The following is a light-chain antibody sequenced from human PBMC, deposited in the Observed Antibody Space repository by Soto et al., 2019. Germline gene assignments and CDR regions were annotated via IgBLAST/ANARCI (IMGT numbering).Light chain of an antibody. Sequence: ENVLTQSPGTLSLSPGERATLSCRASQSVSSNLAWYQQKPGQAPRLLIYGASTRATGISARFSGSGSGTEFTLTISSLQSEDFAVYYCQQYNNWPLTFGGGTKVEIK. CDR3: QQYNNWPLT. J-gene: IGKJ4*01. CDR1: QSVSSN. CDR2: GAS. V-gene: IGKV3-15*01.